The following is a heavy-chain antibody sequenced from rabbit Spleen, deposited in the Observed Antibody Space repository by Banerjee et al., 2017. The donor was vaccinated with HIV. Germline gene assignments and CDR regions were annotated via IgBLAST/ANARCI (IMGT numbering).Heavy chain of an antibody. CDR2: ISGYSGIT. CDR3: ARDGIGYDSYYFNF. CDR1: GIDLSVYW. V-gene: IGHV1S40*01. D-gene: IGHD1-1*01. Sequence: QSLEESGGDLVKPEGSLTLTCTASGIDLSVYWMCWVRQAPGKGLEWIACISGYSGITHYATWAKGRFTISKTSSTTVTLQMTSLTAADTATYFCARDGIGYDSYYFNFWGQGTLVTVS. J-gene: IGHJ4*01.